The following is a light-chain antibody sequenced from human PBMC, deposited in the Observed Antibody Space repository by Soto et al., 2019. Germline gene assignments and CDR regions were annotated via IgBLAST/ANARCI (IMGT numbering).Light chain of an antibody. Sequence: QSALTQPASVSGSPGQSIIISCTGTSSDVGGYNYVSWYQQHPGKAPKLMIYEVSNQPSGLSNRFSGCKSGNTASLTISGLQAEDEAEYYCGSKVNGSYFYGTGTKLTVL. V-gene: IGLV2-14*01. CDR3: GSKVNGSYF. CDR1: SSDVGGYNY. J-gene: IGLJ1*01. CDR2: EVS.